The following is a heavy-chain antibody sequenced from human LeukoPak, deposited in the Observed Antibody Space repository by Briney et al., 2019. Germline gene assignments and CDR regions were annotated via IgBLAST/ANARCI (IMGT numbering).Heavy chain of an antibody. J-gene: IGHJ4*02. CDR1: GFTFSSYA. Sequence: GGSLRLSCAASGFTFSSYAMSWVRQAPGKGLVWVSRISDDGSYTSNVDSVKGRFTISRDNVNSMLYLHMNSLRAEDTAVYYCASFGISWRSSYWGQGTLVTVSS. D-gene: IGHD2-21*01. CDR2: ISDDGSYT. V-gene: IGHV3-74*01. CDR3: ASFGISWRSSY.